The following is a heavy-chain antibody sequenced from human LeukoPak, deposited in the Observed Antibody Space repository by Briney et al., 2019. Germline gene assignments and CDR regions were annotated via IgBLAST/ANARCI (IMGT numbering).Heavy chain of an antibody. CDR1: GFTFSNYW. CDR3: TRLRVSETYYYDY. CDR2: ISPDGTNT. V-gene: IGHV3-74*01. D-gene: IGHD3-22*01. Sequence: GASLSLACAAAGFTFSNYWMHWVRQAPGKGLLWVSRISPDGTNTTYTPSVTGRLTMSRDNAKSTLYLHMNTLRDEDTAVYYCTRLRVSETYYYDYWGQGILVTVSS. J-gene: IGHJ4*02.